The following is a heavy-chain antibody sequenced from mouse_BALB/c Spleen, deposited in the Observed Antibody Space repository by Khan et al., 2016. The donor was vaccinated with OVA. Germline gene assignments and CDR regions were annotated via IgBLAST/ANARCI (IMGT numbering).Heavy chain of an antibody. D-gene: IGHD2-13*01. J-gene: IGHJ2*01. CDR1: GFTCTDYY. V-gene: IGHV7-3*02. CDR2: IRNKANGYTT. Sequence: EVELVESGGGLVQVGGSLRLPCATSGFTCTDYYMTWVRQPPGKALEWVGFIRNKANGYTTEYSASVKGRFTISRDNSQSILYLQMYTLRTEDSATYYCARDRGGLLFDYWGQGTTLTVSS. CDR3: ARDRGGLLFDY.